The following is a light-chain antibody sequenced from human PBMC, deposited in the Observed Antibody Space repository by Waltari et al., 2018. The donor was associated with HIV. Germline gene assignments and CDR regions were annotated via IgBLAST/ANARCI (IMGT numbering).Light chain of an antibody. Sequence: QSALTQPDSVSGSPGQSITISCTRTSRAVATYQLVSWYQQHPGKAPKLMIYEVSKRPSGVSDRFSGSKSGDTASLTISGLQAEDEADYYCCSYVSNVIFGGGTKLTVL. J-gene: IGLJ2*01. CDR3: CSYVSNVI. CDR1: SRAVATYQL. CDR2: EVS. V-gene: IGLV2-23*02.